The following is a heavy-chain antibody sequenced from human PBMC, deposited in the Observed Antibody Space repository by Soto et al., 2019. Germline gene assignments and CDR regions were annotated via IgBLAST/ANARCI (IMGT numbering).Heavy chain of an antibody. CDR2: IYWDDDN. CDR1: GFSLSTTGVG. Sequence: QITLKESGPTLVKPTQTLTLTCSFSGFSLSTTGVGVGWIRQPPGKALEWLALIYWDDDNRYNPSLNSRLAISKDTSKNQVLLALTNMDPVDTATYYCVQSRCGCTCLQSHPSHSYYCLDVWGQGTTDTVSS. V-gene: IGHV2-5*02. J-gene: IGHJ6*02. D-gene: IGHD2-8*01. CDR3: VQSRCGCTCLQSHPSHSYYCLDV.